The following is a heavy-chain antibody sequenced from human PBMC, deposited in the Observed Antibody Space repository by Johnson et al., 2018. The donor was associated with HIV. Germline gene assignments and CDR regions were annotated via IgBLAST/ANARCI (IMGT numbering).Heavy chain of an antibody. J-gene: IGHJ3*02. V-gene: IGHV3-30*04. CDR2: ISNDGRNK. CDR3: AREGGGTVVLGDEGALDI. Sequence: QVQLVESGGGVVQPGRSLRLSCAASGFTFSSYAMHWVRQAPGQVLEWVAGISNDGRNKYYADSVKGRFTISRDNSKNTLFLQMNSLRAEDTSVYYCAREGGGTVVLGDEGALDIWGQGTMVTVS. D-gene: IGHD3-10*01. CDR1: GFTFSSYA.